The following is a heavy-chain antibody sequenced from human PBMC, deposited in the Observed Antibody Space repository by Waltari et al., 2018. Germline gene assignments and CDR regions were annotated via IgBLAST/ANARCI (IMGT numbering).Heavy chain of an antibody. CDR3: AKGALSGFHSRYYGMDV. Sequence: EMQLLESGGGLVHPGGSLRLSCAASGFTFNIYALSWVRQAPGKGLEWVSTLSGRGETTYHADSVKGRFTISSDNSKSTLYLQMNSLRAEDTAVYFCAKGALSGFHSRYYGMDVWGQGTTVTVSS. CDR1: GFTFNIYA. V-gene: IGHV3-23*01. J-gene: IGHJ6*02. D-gene: IGHD3-22*01. CDR2: LSGRGETT.